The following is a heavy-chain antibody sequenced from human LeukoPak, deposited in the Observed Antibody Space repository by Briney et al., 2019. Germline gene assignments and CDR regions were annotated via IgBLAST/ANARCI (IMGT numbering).Heavy chain of an antibody. CDR1: GFTFSSYA. CDR2: ISGSGSST. J-gene: IGHJ6*03. Sequence: GGSLRLSCAASGFTFSSYAMSWVRQAPGKGLEWVSGISGSGSSTYYADSVKGRFSISRDNSKNTLYLQMNSLRAEDTAVYYCAKSIAARPSSYYYYMDVWGKGTTVTVSS. D-gene: IGHD6-6*01. CDR3: AKSIAARPSSYYYYMDV. V-gene: IGHV3-23*01.